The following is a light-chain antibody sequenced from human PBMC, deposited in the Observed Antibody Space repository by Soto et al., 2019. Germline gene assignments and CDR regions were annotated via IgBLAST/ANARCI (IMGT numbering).Light chain of an antibody. V-gene: IGKV3-20*01. Sequence: EIVLTRSPGTLSLSPGERATLSCRASQTISSSFLAWYQQKPGQAPRLLIYRASRRAPGIPDRFSGSGSWTDSTLTISRLEPEDFAVYYCHQLGSSPLDTFGPGTKVEIK. CDR1: QTISSSF. J-gene: IGKJ3*01. CDR2: RAS. CDR3: HQLGSSPLDT.